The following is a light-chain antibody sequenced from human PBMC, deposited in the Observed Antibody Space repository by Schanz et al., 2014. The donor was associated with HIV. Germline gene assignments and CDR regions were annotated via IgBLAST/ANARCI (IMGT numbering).Light chain of an antibody. V-gene: IGKV2-28*01. J-gene: IGKJ5*01. CDR3: MQALQTPT. CDR1: QSLLHSNGYNF. Sequence: DVVLTQSPLSLPVPPGEPASISCRSSQSLLHSNGYNFLDWYLQKPGQSPHLLIYLGSNRASGVPDRFSGSGSGTDFTLKISRVEAEDVGVYYCMQALQTPTFAQGTRLEIK. CDR2: LGS.